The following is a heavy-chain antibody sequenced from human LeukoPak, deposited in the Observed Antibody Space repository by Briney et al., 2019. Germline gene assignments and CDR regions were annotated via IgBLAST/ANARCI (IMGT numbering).Heavy chain of an antibody. Sequence: GGSLRLSCTASGFTFSRFWMHWVRQAPGKWLEWVSRINDDGRSTSYADSVKGRFTISRDNAKNTLYLQMNSLRAEDTAVYFCARAYCGGDCYSRAMDYWGQGTLVTVSS. J-gene: IGHJ4*02. D-gene: IGHD2-21*02. V-gene: IGHV3-74*01. CDR2: INDDGRST. CDR1: GFTFSRFW. CDR3: ARAYCGGDCYSRAMDY.